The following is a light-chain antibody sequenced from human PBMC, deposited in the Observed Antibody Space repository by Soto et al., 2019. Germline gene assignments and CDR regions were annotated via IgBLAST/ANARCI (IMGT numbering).Light chain of an antibody. CDR3: QQFNDYPIT. CDR2: DAS. Sequence: AIQLTQSPSSLSASVVDRVTITCRASQAINRALAWYQQKPGKVPQLLIHDASTLESGVPSRFSGSGSGTDLTLTISSLQPEDFATYYCQQFNDYPITFGQGTRLEIK. J-gene: IGKJ5*01. CDR1: QAINRA. V-gene: IGKV1D-13*01.